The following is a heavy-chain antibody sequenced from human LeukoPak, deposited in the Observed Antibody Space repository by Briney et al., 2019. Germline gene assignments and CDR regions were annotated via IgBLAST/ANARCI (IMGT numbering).Heavy chain of an antibody. CDR1: GGSFSGYY. CDR2: INHSGST. CDR3: ARGGYDILTGYYTGEYYFDY. J-gene: IGHJ4*02. V-gene: IGHV4-34*01. D-gene: IGHD3-9*01. Sequence: SETLSLTCAVYGGSFSGYYWSWIRQPPGKGLEWIGEINHSGSTNYGPSLKSRVTISVDTSKNQFSLKLSSVTAADTAVYYCARGGYDILTGYYTGEYYFDYWGQGTLVTVSS.